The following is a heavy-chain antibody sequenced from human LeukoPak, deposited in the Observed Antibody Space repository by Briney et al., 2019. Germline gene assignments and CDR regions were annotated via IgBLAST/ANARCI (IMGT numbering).Heavy chain of an antibody. V-gene: IGHV1-69*05. CDR3: ARDDGCSGGSCSRKAFDI. CDR2: IIPIFGTA. CDR1: GGTFSSYA. Sequence: SVKVSCKASGGTFSSYAISWVRQAPGQGLEWMGGIIPIFGTANYAQKFQGRVTITTDESTSTAYMELSSLRSEDTAVYYCARDDGCSGGSCSRKAFDIWGQGTMVTVSS. J-gene: IGHJ3*02. D-gene: IGHD2-15*01.